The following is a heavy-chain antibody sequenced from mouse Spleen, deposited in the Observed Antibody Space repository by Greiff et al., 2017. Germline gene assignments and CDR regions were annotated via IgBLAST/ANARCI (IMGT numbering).Heavy chain of an antibody. D-gene: IGHD1-2*01. V-gene: IGHV1-80*01. CDR2: IYPGDGDT. CDR1: GYAFSSYW. J-gene: IGHJ2*01. Sequence: VKLMESGAELVKPGASVKISCKASGYAFSSYWMNWVKQRPGKGLEWIGQIYPGDGDTNYNGKFKGKATLTADKSSSTAYMQLSSLTSEDSAVYFCARPGLLRPSFDYWGQGTTLTVSS. CDR3: ARPGLLRPSFDY.